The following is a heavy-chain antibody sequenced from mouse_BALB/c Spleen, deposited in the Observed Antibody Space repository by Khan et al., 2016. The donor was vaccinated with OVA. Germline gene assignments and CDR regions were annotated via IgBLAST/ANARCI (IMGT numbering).Heavy chain of an antibody. Sequence: EVELVESGGGLVQPGGSLKLSCATSGFTFSDYYMYWVRQTPEKRLEWVAYISNGGGSTYYPDTVKGRFTIYRDHAKNTLYLQMSRLKSEDTAMYYCARPSYAMDYWGQGTSVTVSS. CDR2: ISNGGGST. V-gene: IGHV5-12*02. CDR3: ARPSYAMDY. J-gene: IGHJ4*01. CDR1: GFTFSDYY.